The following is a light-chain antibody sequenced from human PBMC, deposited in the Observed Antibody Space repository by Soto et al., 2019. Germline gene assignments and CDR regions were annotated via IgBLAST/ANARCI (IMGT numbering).Light chain of an antibody. CDR3: QQRDSWPIT. CDR2: GAS. Sequence: EIVFDPSPASQSLSPGERATLSLQASQSVDSYLVWYQQKPGQAPRLLIFGASNRATGIPARFSGSGSGTDFTLTINSLEPDDFAVYYCQQRDSWPITFGQGTRLEIK. J-gene: IGKJ5*01. V-gene: IGKV3-11*01. CDR1: QSVDSY.